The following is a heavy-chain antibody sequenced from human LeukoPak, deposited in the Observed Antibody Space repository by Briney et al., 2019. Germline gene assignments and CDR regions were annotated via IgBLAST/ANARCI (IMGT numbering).Heavy chain of an antibody. J-gene: IGHJ3*02. D-gene: IGHD2-15*01. CDR3: AKDSRHCSGGSCYGDDFDI. Sequence: PGGSLKLSCAASGFTFSSYGMHWVREAPGKGPEWLAVIWYDGSNKYYADSVKGRFTISRDNSKNTVYLEMNSLRAEDTAVYYCAKDSRHCSGGSCYGDDFDIWGQETMVTVSS. CDR1: GFTFSSYG. CDR2: IWYDGSNK. V-gene: IGHV3-33*06.